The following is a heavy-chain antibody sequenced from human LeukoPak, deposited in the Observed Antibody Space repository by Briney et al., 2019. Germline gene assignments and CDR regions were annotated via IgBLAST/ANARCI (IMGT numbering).Heavy chain of an antibody. J-gene: IGHJ3*02. CDR2: INHSGST. CDR3: ARGCRWLRLFVDAFDI. Sequence: SETLSLTCAVYGGSFSGYYWSWIRQPPGKGLEWIGGINHSGSTNYNPALKSRVTISVGTSENQFSLKMSSVTAADTAVYYCARGCRWLRLFVDAFDIWGQGTMVTVSS. V-gene: IGHV4-34*01. D-gene: IGHD5-12*01. CDR1: GGSFSGYY.